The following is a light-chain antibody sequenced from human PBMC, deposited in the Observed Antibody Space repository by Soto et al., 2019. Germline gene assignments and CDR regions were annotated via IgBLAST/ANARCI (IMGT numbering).Light chain of an antibody. CDR3: QQYTDWPALT. CDR2: AAS. Sequence: ETVMTQSPATLSVSPGERATLSCRASQSVSTNLAWYQQKPGQAPRLLIYAASTRATGIPTRFRGSGSGTEFTLTINSLQPEDFAVYYCQQYTDWPALTFGGGTKVE. V-gene: IGKV3-15*01. J-gene: IGKJ4*01. CDR1: QSVSTN.